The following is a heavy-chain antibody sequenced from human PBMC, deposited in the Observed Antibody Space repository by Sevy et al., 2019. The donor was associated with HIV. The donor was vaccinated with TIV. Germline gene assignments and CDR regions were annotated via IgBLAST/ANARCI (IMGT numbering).Heavy chain of an antibody. V-gene: IGHV3-7*01. CDR3: ASWLIAARPSRYYGMDV. CDR1: GFTFSSYW. Sequence: GGSLRLSCAASGFTFSSYWMSWVRQAPGKGLEWVANIKQDGSEKYYVDSVKGRFTISRDNAKNSLYLQMNSLRAEDMAVYYCASWLIAARPSRYYGMDVWGQGTTVTVSS. CDR2: IKQDGSEK. D-gene: IGHD6-6*01. J-gene: IGHJ6*02.